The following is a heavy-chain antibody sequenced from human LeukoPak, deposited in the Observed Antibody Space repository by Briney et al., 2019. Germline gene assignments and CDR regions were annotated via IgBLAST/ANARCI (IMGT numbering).Heavy chain of an antibody. D-gene: IGHD3-22*01. V-gene: IGHV4-59*12. Sequence: SETLSLTCTVSGDSIRNYYWGWVRQPPGKALEWIGNIFYSGSTYYSPSLKSRVTISLDTSRNQFSLKLNSVTAADTAVYYCAKSNGYGLIDIWGQGTMVTVSS. CDR2: IFYSGST. CDR1: GDSIRNYY. J-gene: IGHJ3*02. CDR3: AKSNGYGLIDI.